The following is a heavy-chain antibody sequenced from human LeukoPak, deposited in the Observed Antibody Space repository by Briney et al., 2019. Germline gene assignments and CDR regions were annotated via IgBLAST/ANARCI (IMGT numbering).Heavy chain of an antibody. CDR2: ISWNSDSI. J-gene: IGHJ3*02. CDR1: VFNFDDHA. Sequence: GRSLSLSCAASVFNFDDHAMHWVRHAPGKGREWVSGISWNSDSIDYAESVKGRFTISRDNAKNSLYLQMNSLRAEDTAVYYCARDRHYYDSSGYYPKVWGAGHDAFDIWGQGTMVTVSS. D-gene: IGHD3-22*01. CDR3: ARDRHYYDSSGYYPKVWGAGHDAFDI. V-gene: IGHV3-9*01.